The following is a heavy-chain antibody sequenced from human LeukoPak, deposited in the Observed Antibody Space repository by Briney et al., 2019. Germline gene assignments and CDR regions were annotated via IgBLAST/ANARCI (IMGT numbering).Heavy chain of an antibody. J-gene: IGHJ5*02. CDR2: IIPIFGIA. Sequence: SVKVSCKASGGTFSSYAISWVRQAPGQGLEWMGRIIPIFGIANYAQKFQGRVTITADKSTSTAYMELSSLRSEDTAVYYCAPYGTAGNWFDPWGQGTLVTVSS. CDR1: GGTFSSYA. CDR3: APYGTAGNWFDP. V-gene: IGHV1-69*04. D-gene: IGHD4-17*01.